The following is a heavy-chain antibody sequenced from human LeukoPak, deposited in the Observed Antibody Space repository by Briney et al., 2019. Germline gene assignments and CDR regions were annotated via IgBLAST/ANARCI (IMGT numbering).Heavy chain of an antibody. V-gene: IGHV1-8*01. Sequence: ASVEVSCKASGYTFTSYDINWVRQATGQGLEWMGWMNPNSGNTGYAQKFQGRVTMTRNTSISTAYMELSSLRSEDTAVYYCARGNRPWGSGDYWGQGTLVTVSS. J-gene: IGHJ4*02. CDR3: ARGNRPWGSGDY. CDR1: GYTFTSYD. CDR2: MNPNSGNT. D-gene: IGHD3-16*01.